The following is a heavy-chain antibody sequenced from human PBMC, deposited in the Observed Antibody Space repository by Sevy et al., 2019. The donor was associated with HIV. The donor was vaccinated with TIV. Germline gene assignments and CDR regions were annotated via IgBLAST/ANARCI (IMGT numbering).Heavy chain of an antibody. D-gene: IGHD6-13*01. CDR1: GFTFSSYA. Sequence: GGSLRLSCAASGFTFSSYAMSWVRQAPGKGLEWVAAISGNGGSTYYADSVKGRFTISRDNSKNTLYLQMNSLRAEDKAVYYCEKVKRIAVAGNPPFDYWGQGTLVTVSS. CDR2: ISGNGGST. V-gene: IGHV3-23*01. J-gene: IGHJ4*02. CDR3: EKVKRIAVAGNPPFDY.